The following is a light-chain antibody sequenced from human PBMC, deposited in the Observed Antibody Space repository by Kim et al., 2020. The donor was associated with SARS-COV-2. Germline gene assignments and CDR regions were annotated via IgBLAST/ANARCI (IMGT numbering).Light chain of an antibody. CDR2: DVS. Sequence: QSITISCTGPSSDVGGYNYVSWYQQHPGKAPKLMIYDVSNRPSGVSNRFSGSKSGNTASLTISGLQAEDEADYYCSSYTNNSTLVFFGGGTQLTVL. V-gene: IGLV2-14*03. CDR3: SSYTNNSTLVF. CDR1: SSDVGGYNY. J-gene: IGLJ2*01.